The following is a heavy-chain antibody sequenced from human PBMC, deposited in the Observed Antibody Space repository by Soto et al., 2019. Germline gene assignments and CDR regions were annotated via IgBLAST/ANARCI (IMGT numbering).Heavy chain of an antibody. V-gene: IGHV3-30*03. CDR3: ASNYYDFWSGYYHYYYLDV. CDR1: GFTFTTCG. Sequence: QVQLVESGGGVVQPGRSLRLSCAASGFTFTTCGMHWVRQAPGKGLEWVALISHDGSNKYYAESVKGRFTISRDNSKNMLNLQMNSLRAEDTAVYYCASNYYDFWSGYYHYYYLDVWGKGTTVTVSS. CDR2: ISHDGSNK. J-gene: IGHJ6*03. D-gene: IGHD3-3*01.